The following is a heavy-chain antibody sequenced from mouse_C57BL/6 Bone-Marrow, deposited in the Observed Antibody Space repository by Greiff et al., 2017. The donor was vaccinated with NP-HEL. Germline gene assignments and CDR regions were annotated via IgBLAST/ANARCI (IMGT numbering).Heavy chain of an antibody. V-gene: IGHV1-53*01. CDR3: ARGGVITTVVGGPFDY. Sequence: QVQLQQSGTELVKPGASVKLSCKASGYTFTSYWMHWVKQRPGQGLEWIGNINPSNGGTNYNEKFKSKATLTVDKSSSTAYMQLSSLTSEDSAVYYCARGGVITTVVGGPFDYWGQGTTLTVSS. CDR1: GYTFTSYW. CDR2: INPSNGGT. D-gene: IGHD1-1*01. J-gene: IGHJ2*01.